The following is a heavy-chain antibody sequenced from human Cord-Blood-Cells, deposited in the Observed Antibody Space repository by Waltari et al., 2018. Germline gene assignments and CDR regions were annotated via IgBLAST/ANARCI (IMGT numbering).Heavy chain of an antibody. Sequence: EVQLVESGGGLVKPGGSLRLSCAASGFTFSSYSMNWVRQAPGKGLEWVSSISSSSSSYIYYADSVKGRFTISRDNAKNSLYLQMNSLRAEDTAVYYCARDQLGGDGSYYYYGMDVWGQGTTVTVSS. CDR3: ARDQLGGDGSYYYYGMDV. CDR2: ISSSSSSYI. J-gene: IGHJ6*02. D-gene: IGHD2-21*01. V-gene: IGHV3-21*01. CDR1: GFTFSSYS.